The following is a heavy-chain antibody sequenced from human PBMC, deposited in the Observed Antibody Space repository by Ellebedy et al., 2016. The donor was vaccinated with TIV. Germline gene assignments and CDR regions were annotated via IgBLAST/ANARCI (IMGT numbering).Heavy chain of an antibody. J-gene: IGHJ4*02. Sequence: GESLKISCAASGFTVTTNYMNWVRQAPGKGLEWVSVIFSAADGGETHYADSVKGRFTISRDLSKNTLYLQMHSLRAEDTAVYYCARDAAGNGGKLDYWGQGALVTVSS. CDR3: ARDAAGNGGKLDY. CDR2: IFSAADGGET. V-gene: IGHV3-53*01. D-gene: IGHD4-23*01. CDR1: GFTVTTNY.